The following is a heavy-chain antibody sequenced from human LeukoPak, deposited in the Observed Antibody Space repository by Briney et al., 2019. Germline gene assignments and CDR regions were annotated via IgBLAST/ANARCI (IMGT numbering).Heavy chain of an antibody. V-gene: IGHV3-23*01. Sequence: PGGSLRLSCAASGFTFSSYGMSWVRQAPGKGLEWVSAISGSGGSTYYADSVKGRFTISRDNSKNTLYLQMNSLSAEDTGVYYCAKEFITIFWRARDAFDIWGQGTMVTVSS. CDR3: AKEFITIFWRARDAFDI. CDR2: ISGSGGST. J-gene: IGHJ3*02. CDR1: GFTFSSYG. D-gene: IGHD3-9*01.